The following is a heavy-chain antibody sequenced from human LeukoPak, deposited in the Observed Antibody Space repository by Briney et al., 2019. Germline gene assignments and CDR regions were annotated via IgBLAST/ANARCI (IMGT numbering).Heavy chain of an antibody. D-gene: IGHD3-22*01. CDR2: ISWNSGRI. CDR3: AKAPAYYYDSSGPFDY. J-gene: IGHJ4*02. CDR1: GFTFDDYA. V-gene: IGHV3-9*01. Sequence: PGGSLRLSCAASGFTFDDYAMHWVRHAPGKGLEWVSGISWNSGRIGYADSVKGRFTISRDNAKNSLYLQMNNLRAEDTALYYCAKAPAYYYDSSGPFDYWGQGTLVTVSS.